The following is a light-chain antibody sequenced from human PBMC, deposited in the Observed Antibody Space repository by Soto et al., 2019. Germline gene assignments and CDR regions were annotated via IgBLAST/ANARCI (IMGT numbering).Light chain of an antibody. J-gene: IGKJ1*01. CDR2: DAS. V-gene: IGKV3-11*01. CDR3: QQRGKT. Sequence: EIVLTQSPATLSLSPGERATLSCRASQSVSSYLAWYQQKPGQAPRLLIYDASNMATGIPARFSGSGSGTDFTLTISSLEPEDFAVYYCQQRGKTFGQGTKVEIK. CDR1: QSVSSY.